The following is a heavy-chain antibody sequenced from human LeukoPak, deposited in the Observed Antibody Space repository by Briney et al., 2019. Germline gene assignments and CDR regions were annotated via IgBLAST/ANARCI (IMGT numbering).Heavy chain of an antibody. Sequence: PGGSLRLSCAASGFTFSSYSMSWVRQAPGKGLEWVSAISGSGGSTYYADSVKGRFTISRDNSKNTLYLQMNSLRAEDMAVYYCAKESHLAVAGQRGDLDYWGQGTLVTVSS. V-gene: IGHV3-23*01. CDR2: ISGSGGST. CDR1: GFTFSSYS. D-gene: IGHD6-19*01. J-gene: IGHJ4*02. CDR3: AKESHLAVAGQRGDLDY.